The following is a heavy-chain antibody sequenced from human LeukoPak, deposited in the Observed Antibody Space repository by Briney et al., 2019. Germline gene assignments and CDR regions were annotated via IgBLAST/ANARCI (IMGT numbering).Heavy chain of an antibody. J-gene: IGHJ4*02. CDR3: ARHSGT. Sequence: PSETLSLTCAVYGGSFSGYYWSWIRQPPGKGLEWIGEINHSGSTNYNPSLKSRVTISVDTSKNQFSLKLSSVTAADTAVYYCARHSGTWGQGTLVTVSS. CDR2: INHSGST. D-gene: IGHD1-26*01. V-gene: IGHV4-34*01. CDR1: GGSFSGYY.